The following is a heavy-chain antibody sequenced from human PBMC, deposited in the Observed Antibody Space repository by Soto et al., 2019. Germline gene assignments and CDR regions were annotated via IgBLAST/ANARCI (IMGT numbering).Heavy chain of an antibody. J-gene: IGHJ6*02. CDR3: ARRGDYDSSGYSYYYGMDV. CDR2: IYYSGST. D-gene: IGHD3-22*01. V-gene: IGHV4-59*08. Sequence: SETLSLTCTVSGGSISTYYWSWIRQPLGKGLEWIGYIYYSGSTNYNPSLKSRVTISVDTSKNLFSLKLSSVTAADTAVYYCARRGDYDSSGYSYYYGMDVWGQGTTVT. CDR1: GGSISTYY.